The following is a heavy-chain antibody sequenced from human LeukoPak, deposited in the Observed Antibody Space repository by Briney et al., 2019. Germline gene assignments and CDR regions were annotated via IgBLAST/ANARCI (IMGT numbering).Heavy chain of an antibody. CDR1: GFTFSSYS. J-gene: IGHJ4*02. V-gene: IGHV3-48*04. Sequence: SGGSLRLSCSASGFTFSSYSMNWVRQAPGKGLEWVSNISSSSSTIYYADSVKGRFTISRDNAKNSLYLQMNSLRAEDTAVYYCARDSYSGIQYHWGQGTLVTVSS. CDR3: ARDSYSGIQYH. CDR2: ISSSSSTI. D-gene: IGHD1-26*01.